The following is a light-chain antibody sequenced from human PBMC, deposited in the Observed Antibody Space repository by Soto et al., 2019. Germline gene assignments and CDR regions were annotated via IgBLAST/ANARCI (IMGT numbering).Light chain of an antibody. V-gene: IGKV1-27*01. J-gene: IGKJ1*01. CDR2: AAS. CDR1: QGISNY. Sequence: DIQMTQSPSSLSASVGDRVTITCRASQGISNYLAWYQQKPGKVPKLLIYAASTLQSGVPSRFSGSGSVTDFTLTISRLQPEDFATYYCQRYNSAPWTFGQGTKVEIK. CDR3: QRYNSAPWT.